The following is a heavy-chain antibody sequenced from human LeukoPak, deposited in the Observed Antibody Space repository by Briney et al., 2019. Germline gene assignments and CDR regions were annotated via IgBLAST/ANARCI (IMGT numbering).Heavy chain of an antibody. Sequence: SETLSLTCAVYSGSFSGYYWSWIRQPPGKGLEWIGEINHSGSTNYNPSLKSRVTISVDTSKNQFSLKLSSVTAADTAVYYCARDVVVSGAFDIWGQGTMVTVSS. D-gene: IGHD2-15*01. CDR2: INHSGST. V-gene: IGHV4-34*01. J-gene: IGHJ3*02. CDR3: ARDVVVSGAFDI. CDR1: SGSFSGYY.